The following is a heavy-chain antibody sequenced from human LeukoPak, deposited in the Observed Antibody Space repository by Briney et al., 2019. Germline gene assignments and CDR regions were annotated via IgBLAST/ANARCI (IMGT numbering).Heavy chain of an antibody. CDR2: ISGSGGST. Sequence: PGGSLRLSCAASGFIFSSYAMSWVRPAPGKGLEWVSAISGSGGSTYYADSVKGRFTISRDNSKNTLYLQMNSLRAEDTAVYHCAKDLDTVVVPAAMESWGQGTLVTVSS. CDR1: GFIFSSYA. D-gene: IGHD2-2*03. CDR3: AKDLDTVVVPAAMES. J-gene: IGHJ4*02. V-gene: IGHV3-23*01.